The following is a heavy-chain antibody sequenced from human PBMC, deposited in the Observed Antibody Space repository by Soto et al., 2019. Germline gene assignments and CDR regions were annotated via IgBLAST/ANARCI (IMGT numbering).Heavy chain of an antibody. J-gene: IGHJ6*02. V-gene: IGHV3-48*02. CDR2: ISSSSSTI. CDR1: GFPFSSYS. CDR3: ARPEYSSSSYGMDV. Sequence: PGGSLRLSCAASGFPFSSYSMNWVRKTPGKGLEWVSYISSSSSTIYYADSVKGRFTISRDNAKNSLYLQMNSLRDEDTAVYYCARPEYSSSSYGMDVWGQGNPGHRLL. D-gene: IGHD6-6*01.